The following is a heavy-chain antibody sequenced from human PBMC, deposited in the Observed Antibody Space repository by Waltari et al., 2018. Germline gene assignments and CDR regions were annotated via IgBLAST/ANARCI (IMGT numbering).Heavy chain of an antibody. Sequence: EEQLVESGGGLAQPGESLRLSCAASGFTFSRYWMDWVRQAPGKGLVWVSRINSGGSSRTDSDSVKGRFIISRDNAKNMLYAERNRLRDEETAVYYCARVATKTHSSPGPGRPYYYGMDVWGQGTTVTVSS. D-gene: IGHD3-22*01. V-gene: IGHV3-74*01. J-gene: IGHJ6*02. CDR2: INSGGSSR. CDR3: ARVATKTHSSPGPGRPYYYGMDV. CDR1: GFTFSRYW.